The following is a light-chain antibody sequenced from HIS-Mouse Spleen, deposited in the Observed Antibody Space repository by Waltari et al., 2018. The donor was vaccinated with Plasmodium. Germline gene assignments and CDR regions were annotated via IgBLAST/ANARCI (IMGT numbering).Light chain of an antibody. Sequence: QSALTQPRSVSGSPGQSVTISCTGTSSDVGGYNYVSWYQQHPGKAPKRMIYDVSKRPSGVPDRFAGSKSGNTAALTSSGLQAEDEADYYCGSYAGSYTYVFGTGTKVTVL. J-gene: IGLJ1*01. V-gene: IGLV2-11*01. CDR1: SSDVGGYNY. CDR3: GSYAGSYTYV. CDR2: DVS.